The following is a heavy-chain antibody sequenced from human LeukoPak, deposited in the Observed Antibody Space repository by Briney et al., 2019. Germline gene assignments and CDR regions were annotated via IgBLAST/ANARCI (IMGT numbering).Heavy chain of an antibody. CDR1: GFIFSSYA. CDR3: AKGPYYYDSSGYY. J-gene: IGHJ4*02. Sequence: GGSLRLSCAASGFIFSSYAMSWVRQAPGKGLEWVSAISGSGGSTYYADSVKGRFTISRDNSKNTLYLQMNSLRAEDTAVYYCAKGPYYYDSSGYYWGQGTLVTVSS. CDR2: ISGSGGST. D-gene: IGHD3-22*01. V-gene: IGHV3-23*01.